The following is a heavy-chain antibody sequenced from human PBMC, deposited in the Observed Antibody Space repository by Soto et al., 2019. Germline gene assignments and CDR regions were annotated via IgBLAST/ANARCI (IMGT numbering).Heavy chain of an antibody. V-gene: IGHV1-24*01. CDR3: ATRGTTGTTRAFDI. CDR1: GYTLTELS. CDR2: FDPEDGET. J-gene: IGHJ3*02. D-gene: IGHD1-1*01. Sequence: ASVKVSCKVSGYTLTELSMHWVRQAPGKGLEWMGGFDPEDGETIYAQKFQGRVTMTEDTSTDTAYMELSSLRSEDTAVYYCATRGTTGTTRAFDIWGQGTMVTVSS.